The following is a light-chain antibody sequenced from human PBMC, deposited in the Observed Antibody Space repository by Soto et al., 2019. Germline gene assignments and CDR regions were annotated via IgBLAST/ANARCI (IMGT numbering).Light chain of an antibody. CDR2: AVT. CDR3: SSYTSSSTL. J-gene: IGLJ1*01. CDR1: SSDIGAYNY. V-gene: IGLV2-14*01. Sequence: QSALTQPASLSGSPGQSITISCTGSSSDIGAYNYVSWYQQHPGKAPKLMIYAVTDRPSGVSSRFSGSKSGNTASLTISGLQAEDEADYYCSSYTSSSTLFGTGTK.